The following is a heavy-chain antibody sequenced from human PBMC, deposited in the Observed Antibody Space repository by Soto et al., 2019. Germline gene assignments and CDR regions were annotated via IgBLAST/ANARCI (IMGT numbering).Heavy chain of an antibody. CDR2: ISATGNTI. CDR1: GFTFTSYA. V-gene: IGHV3-23*01. J-gene: IGHJ4*02. CDR3: AKDVGQQGRPDY. D-gene: IGHD6-19*01. Sequence: EVQVLESGGGLVQRGGSLRLSCAASGFTFTSYAMPWVRQAPGKGLEWVSAISATGNTIYYADAVRGRFTISRDNSKNIVYLQMDSLRAEDTAVYYCAKDVGQQGRPDYWGQGTRVRVSS.